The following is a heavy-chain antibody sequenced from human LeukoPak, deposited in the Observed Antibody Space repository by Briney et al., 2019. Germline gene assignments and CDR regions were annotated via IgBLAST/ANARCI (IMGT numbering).Heavy chain of an antibody. D-gene: IGHD3-10*01. J-gene: IGHJ6*02. V-gene: IGHV3-30*03. CDR1: GFTFSTYG. CDR2: IPYDGSNK. Sequence: GRSLRLSCEASGFTFSTYGMHWVRQAPGKGLEWITLIPYDGSNKYYADSVKGRFTISRDNSKNTLYLQMNSLRAEDTAVYYCARDGSGSYYNVVLYYYYYGMDVWGQGTTVTVSS. CDR3: ARDGSGSYYNVVLYYYYYGMDV.